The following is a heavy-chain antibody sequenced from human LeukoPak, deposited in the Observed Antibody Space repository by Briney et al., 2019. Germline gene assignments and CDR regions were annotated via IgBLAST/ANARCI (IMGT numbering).Heavy chain of an antibody. CDR3: AKVVITMVRGVIDY. V-gene: IGHV3-23*01. J-gene: IGHJ4*02. D-gene: IGHD3-10*01. CDR1: GFTFSSYG. Sequence: PGGCLRLSCAASGFTFSSYGMSWVRQAPGKGLEWVSAISGSGGSTYYADSVKGRFTISRDNSKNTLYLQMNSLRAEDTAVYYCAKVVITMVRGVIDYWGQGTLVTVSS. CDR2: ISGSGGST.